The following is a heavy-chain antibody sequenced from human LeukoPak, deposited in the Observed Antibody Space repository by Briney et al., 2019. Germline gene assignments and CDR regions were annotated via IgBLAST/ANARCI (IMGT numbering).Heavy chain of an antibody. CDR1: GYTFTNYY. Sequence: ASVKVSCKASGYTFTNYYIHWVRQAPGQGLECMGIINPSGGSTSYAQKFQGRVTMTRDMSISTAYMELGRLRSDDTAVYYCARGPSSSWYVDWGQGTLVTVSS. CDR3: ARGPSSSWYVD. J-gene: IGHJ4*02. D-gene: IGHD6-13*01. V-gene: IGHV1-46*01. CDR2: INPSGGST.